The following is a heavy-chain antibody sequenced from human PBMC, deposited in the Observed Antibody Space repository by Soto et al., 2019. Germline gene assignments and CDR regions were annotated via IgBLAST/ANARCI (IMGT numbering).Heavy chain of an antibody. CDR2: ISAYNGNT. CDR1: GYTFTSYG. Sequence: APVKVSCKASGYTFTSYGISWVRQAPGQGRGWMGWISAYNGNTNYAQKFQGWVTMTRDTSISTAYMELSRLRSDDTAVYYCARAPSRPVVTMIVVSMAFDYWGQGTLVTVSS. V-gene: IGHV1-18*01. J-gene: IGHJ4*02. CDR3: ARAPSRPVVTMIVVSMAFDY. D-gene: IGHD3-22*01.